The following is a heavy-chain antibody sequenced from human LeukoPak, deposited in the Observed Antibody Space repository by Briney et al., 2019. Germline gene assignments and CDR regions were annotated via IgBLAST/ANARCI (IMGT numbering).Heavy chain of an antibody. CDR2: IDGGGGTT. J-gene: IGHJ4*02. CDR1: AFTFSNYA. Sequence: GGSLRLSCAASAFTFSNYAMSWVRQAPGKGLEWVSAIDGGGGTTYYADSVKGRFTISRDNSRNTLYLQMNSLRAEDTALYYCARLANSASGGYFLPYYFDYWGQGTLVAVSS. CDR3: ARLANSASGGYFLPYYFDY. D-gene: IGHD3-22*01. V-gene: IGHV3-23*01.